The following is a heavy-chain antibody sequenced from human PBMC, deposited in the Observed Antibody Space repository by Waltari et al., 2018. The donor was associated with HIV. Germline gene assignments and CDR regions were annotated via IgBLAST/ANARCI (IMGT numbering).Heavy chain of an antibody. Sequence: QVQLQQWGAGLLKPSETLSLTCAVYGGSSIVYSWSWIRQSPGKGLEWIGEINHGGSTIYNPPLKSRVTISVDTSKNQFSLKLSFVTAADTAVYYCERRWTTVTTDSLDLWGRGTLVTVSS. V-gene: IGHV4-34*01. CDR2: INHGGST. J-gene: IGHJ2*01. CDR3: ERRWTTVTTDSLDL. D-gene: IGHD4-17*01. CDR1: GGSSIVYS.